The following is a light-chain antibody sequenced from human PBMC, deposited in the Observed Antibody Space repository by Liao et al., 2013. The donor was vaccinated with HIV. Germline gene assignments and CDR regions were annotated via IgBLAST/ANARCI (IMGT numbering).Light chain of an antibody. CDR1: KIGGKS. V-gene: IGLV3-21*04. Sequence: SYALTQPPSVSVAPGKTATMTCGGDKIGGKSVHWYKQQPGQAPVLVISYDSERRSGISERFSGSNSGNTATLTISRVEAGDEADYYCQVWDVSSDHWVFGGGTKLTVL. CDR2: YDS. J-gene: IGLJ3*02. CDR3: QVWDVSSDHWV.